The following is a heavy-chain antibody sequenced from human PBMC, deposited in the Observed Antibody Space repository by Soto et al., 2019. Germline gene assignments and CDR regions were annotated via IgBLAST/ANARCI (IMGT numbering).Heavy chain of an antibody. V-gene: IGHV1-69*13. CDR2: IIPIFGTA. CDR1: GGTFSSYA. D-gene: IGHD6-6*01. J-gene: IGHJ6*02. Sequence: SVKVSCKASGGTFSSYAISWVRQAPGQGLEWMGGIIPIFGTANYAQKFQGRVTITADESTSTAYVELSSLRSEDTAVYYCARDKFPSIAAPTYYYYGMDVWGQGTTVTVSS. CDR3: ARDKFPSIAAPTYYYYGMDV.